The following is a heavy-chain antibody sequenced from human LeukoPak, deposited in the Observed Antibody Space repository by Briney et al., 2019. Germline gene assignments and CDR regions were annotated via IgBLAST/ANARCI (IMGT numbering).Heavy chain of an antibody. D-gene: IGHD3-9*01. J-gene: IGHJ4*02. CDR1: GFSFTDYH. V-gene: IGHV3-48*02. CDR2: IRTTAEGAKYA. CDR3: ATDQRYAFDY. Sequence: GGSLRLSCATSGFSFTDYHLNRVRQAPGKGLEGISNIRTTAEGAKYAYYEDSVKGRVTISRDDGKNTLYLHMNSLRDDDTAVYYCATDQRYAFDYWGQGILVTVSS.